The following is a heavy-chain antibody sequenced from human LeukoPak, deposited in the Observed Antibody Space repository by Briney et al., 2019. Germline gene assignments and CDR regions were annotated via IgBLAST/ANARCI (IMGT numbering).Heavy chain of an antibody. CDR1: GFTFSSYW. CDR3: ARGSVLRFSNFDY. V-gene: IGHV3-7*01. CDR2: IKQDGSEK. J-gene: IGHJ4*02. Sequence: TGGSLRLSCAASGFTFSSYWMSWVRQAPGKGLEWVANIKQDGSEKYYVDSVKGRFTISRDNAKNSLYLQMNSLRAEDTAVYYCARGSVLRFSNFDYWGQGTLVTVSS. D-gene: IGHD3-3*01.